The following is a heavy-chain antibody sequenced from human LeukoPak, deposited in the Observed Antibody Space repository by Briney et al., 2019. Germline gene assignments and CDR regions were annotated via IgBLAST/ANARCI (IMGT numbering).Heavy chain of an antibody. J-gene: IGHJ4*02. CDR2: ISASGASM. D-gene: IGHD2-21*01. CDR1: GFTFSYYA. CDR3: AKGSTSAPNSNFDY. V-gene: IGHV3-23*01. Sequence: GGSLRISCAASGFTFSYYAMTWVRQAPGRGLEWVSDISASGASMHYADSVKGRFTISRDNSKNTLFLQMHSLRAEDTALFYCAKGSTSAPNSNFDYWGQGTLVTVSS.